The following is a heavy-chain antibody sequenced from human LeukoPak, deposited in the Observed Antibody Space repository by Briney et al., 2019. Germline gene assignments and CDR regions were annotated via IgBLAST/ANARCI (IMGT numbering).Heavy chain of an antibody. D-gene: IGHD3-10*01. J-gene: IGHJ4*02. CDR2: ISSSSSYI. Sequence: GGSLRLSCAASGFTFSSYSMNWVRQAPGKGLEWVSSISSSSSYIYYADSVKGRFTISRDNAKNSLYLQMNSLRAEDTAVYYCARELWFGELFPRGATDWGQGTLVTVSS. CDR1: GFTFSSYS. CDR3: ARELWFGELFPRGATD. V-gene: IGHV3-21*01.